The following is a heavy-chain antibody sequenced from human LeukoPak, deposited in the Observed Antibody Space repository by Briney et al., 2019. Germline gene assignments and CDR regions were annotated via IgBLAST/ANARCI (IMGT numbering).Heavy chain of an antibody. CDR3: AGDLTIFGGTQYNWFDP. CDR1: GFTFSSYS. V-gene: IGHV3-48*02. CDR2: ISSSSSTI. J-gene: IGHJ5*02. Sequence: SGGSLRLSCAASGFTFSSYSMNWVRQAPGKGLEWVSYISSSSSTIYYADSVKGRFTISRDNAKNSLYLQMNSLRDEDTAVYYCAGDLTIFGGTQYNWFDPWGQGTLVTVSS. D-gene: IGHD3-3*01.